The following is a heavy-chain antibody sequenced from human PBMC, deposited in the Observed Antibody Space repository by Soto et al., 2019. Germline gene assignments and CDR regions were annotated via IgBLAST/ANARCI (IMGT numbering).Heavy chain of an antibody. V-gene: IGHV1-69*01. CDR1: GGTFSSHG. CDR3: AIDITRYTSEISVAHYFYYGMDV. CDR2: IIPIFDAT. J-gene: IGHJ6*02. D-gene: IGHD3-10*01. Sequence: QLQLVQSGAEVKKPGSSVKVSCKASGGTFSSHGISWVRQAPGQGLEWMGGIIPIFDATKYVQKFQGRVTNNADESTNTAYMELSSRRSEATAVYYCAIDITRYTSEISVAHYFYYGMDVWRQGTSVNVSS.